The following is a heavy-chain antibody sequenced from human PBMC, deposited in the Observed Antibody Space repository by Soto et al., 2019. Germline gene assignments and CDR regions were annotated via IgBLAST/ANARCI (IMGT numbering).Heavy chain of an antibody. V-gene: IGHV3-74*01. J-gene: IGHJ4*02. CDR2: INSDGSST. CDR3: VRSREVDY. CDR1: GFTFSNYL. Sequence: GGSLRLSCAASGFTFSNYLMHWVRQAPGKGLVWVSRINSDGSSTNFADSVKGRFTIPRDNAKNMLYLQMNSLRAEDTAVYYCVRSREVDYWGQGTLVTVSS.